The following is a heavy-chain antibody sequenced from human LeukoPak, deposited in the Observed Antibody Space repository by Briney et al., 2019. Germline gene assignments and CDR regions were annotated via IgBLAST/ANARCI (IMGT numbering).Heavy chain of an antibody. CDR1: GFTFSNYG. D-gene: IGHD5/OR15-5a*01. V-gene: IGHV3-30*02. J-gene: IGHJ4*02. CDR3: AKEGQRGSYGVYDDYQ. CDR2: IWYDGGNK. Sequence: GGSLRLSCAASGFTFSNYGMHWVRQAPGKGLEWVAVIWYDGGNKYYADSVKGRFTISRDNSKNMVYLQMNSLRVEDTAVYYCAKEGQRGSYGVYDDYQWGQGTLVTVSS.